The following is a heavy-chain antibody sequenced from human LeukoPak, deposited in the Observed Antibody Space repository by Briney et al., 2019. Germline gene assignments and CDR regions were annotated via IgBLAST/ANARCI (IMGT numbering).Heavy chain of an antibody. D-gene: IGHD2-2*01. CDR2: IIPVFGTT. CDR3: ASQYWVPAAFYSAFDV. CDR1: GDTFSNYA. Sequence: GASVKVSCKASGDTFSNYAVSWVRQAPGQGVEWMGAIIPVFGTTNYARKFQGRVTITAETYTTTSYMELSSLTSEDTAISYCASQYWVPAAFYSAFDVWGKGTTVTVSS. J-gene: IGHJ6*04. V-gene: IGHV1-69*06.